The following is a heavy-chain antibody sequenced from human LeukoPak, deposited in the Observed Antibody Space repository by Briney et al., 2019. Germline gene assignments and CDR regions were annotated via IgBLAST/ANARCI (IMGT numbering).Heavy chain of an antibody. V-gene: IGHV1-2*02. Sequence: AASVKVSCKASGYTFTGYYMHWVRQAPGQGLEWMGWINPNSGGTNYAQKFQGRVTMTRDTSISTAYMELSRLRSDDTAVYYWTRPLRFLEWLPATTDAFDIWGQGTMVTVSS. D-gene: IGHD3-3*01. J-gene: IGHJ3*02. CDR2: INPNSGGT. CDR1: GYTFTGYY. CDR3: TRPLRFLEWLPATTDAFDI.